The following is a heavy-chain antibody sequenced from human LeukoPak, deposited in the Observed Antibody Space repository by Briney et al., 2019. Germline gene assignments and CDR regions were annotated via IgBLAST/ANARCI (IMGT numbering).Heavy chain of an antibody. CDR2: ISSSSSYI. CDR1: GFTFSSYS. CDR3: ARDSVGASRFDP. V-gene: IGHV3-21*01. J-gene: IGHJ5*02. Sequence: GGSLRLSCAASGFTFSSYSMNWVRQAPGKGLEWVSSISSSSSYIYYADSVKGRFTISRDNAKNSLYLQMNSLRAEDTAVYYCARDSVGASRFDPWGQGTLVTVSS. D-gene: IGHD1-26*01.